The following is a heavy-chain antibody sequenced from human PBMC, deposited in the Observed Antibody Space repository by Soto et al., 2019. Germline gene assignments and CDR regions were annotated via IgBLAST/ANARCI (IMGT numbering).Heavy chain of an antibody. D-gene: IGHD5-12*01. CDR2: MNPNSGNT. J-gene: IGHJ4*02. CDR1: GYTFTSYD. V-gene: IGHV1-8*01. Sequence: ASVKVSCKAAGYTFTSYDINWVRQATGQGLEWMGWMNPNSGNTGYAQKFQGRVTMTRNTSISTAYMELSSLRSEDTAVYYCARGLGSGYDDDYWGQGTLVTVSS. CDR3: ARGLGSGYDDDY.